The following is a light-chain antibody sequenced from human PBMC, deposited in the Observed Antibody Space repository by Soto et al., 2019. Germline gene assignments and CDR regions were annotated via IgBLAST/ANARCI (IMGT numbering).Light chain of an antibody. CDR3: SSFTSSSSYV. V-gene: IGLV2-14*01. CDR2: DVS. J-gene: IGLJ1*01. CDR1: SSDFGIYNS. Sequence: QSALTQPASVSGSPGQSITLLCTGTSSDFGIYNSVSWYQQHPGKAPKLMIHDVSNRPSGVSSRFSGSRSGNTASLTISGLQAEVEADYYCSSFTSSSSYVFGPGTKVTVL.